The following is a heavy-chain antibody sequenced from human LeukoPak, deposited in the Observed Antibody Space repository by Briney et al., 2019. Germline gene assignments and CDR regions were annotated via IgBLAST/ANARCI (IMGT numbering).Heavy chain of an antibody. CDR2: ISSSGSTI. Sequence: GGSLRLSCAASGFTFSSYEMNWVRQAPGKGLEWVSYISSSGSTIYYADSVKGRFTISRDNAKNSLYLQMNSLRAEDTALYYCAREGGYSYGYSVDYWGQGAQVTVSS. D-gene: IGHD5-18*01. V-gene: IGHV3-48*03. CDR1: GFTFSSYE. CDR3: AREGGYSYGYSVDY. J-gene: IGHJ4*02.